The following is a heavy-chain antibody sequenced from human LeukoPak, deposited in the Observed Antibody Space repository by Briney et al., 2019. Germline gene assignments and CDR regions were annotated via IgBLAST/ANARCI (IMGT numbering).Heavy chain of an antibody. CDR2: IYYRGTT. CDR3: ARGSRGVRPLFDY. D-gene: IGHD3-10*01. V-gene: IGHV4-59*12. Sequence: SSETLSLTCTVSGGSISSYYWSWIRQPPGKGLEWIGYIYYRGTTNYNPSLKSRVTISVDTSKNQFSLKLSSVTAADTAVYYCARGSRGVRPLFDYWGQGTLVTVSS. J-gene: IGHJ4*02. CDR1: GGSISSYY.